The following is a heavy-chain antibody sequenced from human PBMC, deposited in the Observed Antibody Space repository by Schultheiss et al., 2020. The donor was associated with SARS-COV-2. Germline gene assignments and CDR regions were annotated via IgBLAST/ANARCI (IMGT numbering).Heavy chain of an antibody. V-gene: IGHV4-39*07. Sequence: SETLSLTCTVSGGSISSSSYYWGWIRQPPGKGLEWIGSIYHSGSTYYNPSLKSRVTMSVDTSKNQFSLQLNSVTPEDTAVYYCARGRVTARFDYWGQGTLVTVSS. CDR2: IYHSGST. D-gene: IGHD2-21*02. CDR1: GGSISSSSYY. CDR3: ARGRVTARFDY. J-gene: IGHJ4*02.